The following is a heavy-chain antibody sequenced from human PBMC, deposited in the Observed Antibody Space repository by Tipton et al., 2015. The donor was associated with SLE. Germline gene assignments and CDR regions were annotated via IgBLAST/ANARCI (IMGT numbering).Heavy chain of an antibody. V-gene: IGHV3-7*03. D-gene: IGHD2-2*01. CDR1: GFTFSSYW. Sequence: SLRLSCAASGFTFSSYWMSWVRQAPGKGLEWVANIKQDGSEKYYVDSVKGRFTISRDNAKNSLYLQMNSLRAEDTAVYYCAREGKGIVVVPAARRFDSWGQGTLVTVSS. CDR3: AREGKGIVVVPAARRFDS. J-gene: IGHJ5*01. CDR2: IKQDGSEK.